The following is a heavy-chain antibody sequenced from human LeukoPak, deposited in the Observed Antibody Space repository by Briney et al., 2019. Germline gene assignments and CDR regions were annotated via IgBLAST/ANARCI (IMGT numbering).Heavy chain of an antibody. V-gene: IGHV4-34*01. CDR3: ARERTATYDAFDI. J-gene: IGHJ3*02. CDR2: INHSGST. CDR1: GVAFSGDY. Sequence: PSETLSLTRAVYGVAFSGDYWGWIRRPPRKGLGWIGGINHSGSTNYNPSLTSGVTLSLDTPKNQCSLKLSAVTAADTAVCYCARERTATYDAFDIWGQGTMVTVSS. D-gene: IGHD2-2*01.